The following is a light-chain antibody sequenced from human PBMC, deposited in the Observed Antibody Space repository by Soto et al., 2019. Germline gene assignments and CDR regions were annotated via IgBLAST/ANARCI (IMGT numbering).Light chain of an antibody. CDR1: QSISTY. CDR3: QQLNNYPIT. V-gene: IGKV1-17*01. J-gene: IGKJ5*01. CDR2: DAS. Sequence: DIQMTQSPSSLSASVGNRVTITCRASQSISTYLNWYQKKTGKAPNLLLYDASRLKSGVPSSFSGSGSGTEFTLTISSLQPEDFATYYCQQLNNYPITFGQGTRLEIK.